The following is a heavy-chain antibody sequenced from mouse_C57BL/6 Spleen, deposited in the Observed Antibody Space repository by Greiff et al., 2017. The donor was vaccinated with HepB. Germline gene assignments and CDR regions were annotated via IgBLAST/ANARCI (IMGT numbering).Heavy chain of an antibody. CDR1: GYAFSSSW. Sequence: QVQLHQSGPELVKPGASVKISCKASGYAFSSSWMNWVKQRPGKGLEWIGRIYPGDGDTNYNGKFKGKATLTADKSSSTAYMQLSSLTSEDSAVYFCAREEFDYWGQGTTLTVSS. CDR3: AREEFDY. CDR2: IYPGDGDT. V-gene: IGHV1-82*01. J-gene: IGHJ2*01.